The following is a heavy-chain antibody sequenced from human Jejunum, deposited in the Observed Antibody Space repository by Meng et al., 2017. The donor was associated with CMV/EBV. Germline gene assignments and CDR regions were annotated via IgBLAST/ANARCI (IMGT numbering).Heavy chain of an antibody. Sequence: FTFSSYWMSWVRQAPGKGLEWVANIKQDGSEKYYVDSVKGRFTISRDNAKNSLYLQINSLRAEDTAVYYCAKRGYGDYYYYYGMDVWGQGTTVTVSS. D-gene: IGHD4-17*01. CDR1: FTFSSYW. CDR2: IKQDGSEK. CDR3: AKRGYGDYYYYYGMDV. J-gene: IGHJ6*02. V-gene: IGHV3-7*01.